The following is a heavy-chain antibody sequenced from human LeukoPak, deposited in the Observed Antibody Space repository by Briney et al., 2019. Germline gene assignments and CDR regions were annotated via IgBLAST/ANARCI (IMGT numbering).Heavy chain of an antibody. D-gene: IGHD3-10*01. Sequence: RPGGSLRLSCAASGFTFSSYGMHWVRQATGKGLEWVSAIGTAGDTYYPGSVKGRFTISRENAKNSLYLQMNSLRAGDTAVYYCASGDVWFGELFTGYYYGMDVWGQGTTVTVSS. CDR3: ASGDVWFGELFTGYYYGMDV. J-gene: IGHJ6*02. CDR1: GFTFSSYG. V-gene: IGHV3-13*01. CDR2: IGTAGDT.